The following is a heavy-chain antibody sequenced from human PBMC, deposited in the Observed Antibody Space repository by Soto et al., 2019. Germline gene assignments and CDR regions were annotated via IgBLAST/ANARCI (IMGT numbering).Heavy chain of an antibody. CDR3: ARGGTPNDS. Sequence: QVQLVQSGAEVKKPGASVKVSCKASGYTFTNFGISWVRQAPGQGLEWMGWISAYNGNTNYAQNFQGRVTMTTDTFTRTAYMALRRLRSDETAVYYCARGGTPNDSWGQGTLVTVSS. V-gene: IGHV1-18*01. CDR1: GYTFTNFG. CDR2: ISAYNGNT. J-gene: IGHJ4*02. D-gene: IGHD3-16*01.